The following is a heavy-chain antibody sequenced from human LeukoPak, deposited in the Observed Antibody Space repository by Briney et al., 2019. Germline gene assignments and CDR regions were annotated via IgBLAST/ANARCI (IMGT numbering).Heavy chain of an antibody. J-gene: IGHJ1*01. CDR2: IKQDGSEK. Sequence: WXXGXRQAPGXXXXGVANIKQDGSEKYYVDSVKGRFTISREXXKKXLYLQMNSLRDEDTAVYYCXXXXXXXXXGHXGQXXXXTVSS. CDR3: XXXXXXXXXGH. V-gene: IGHV3-7*01. CDR1: W.